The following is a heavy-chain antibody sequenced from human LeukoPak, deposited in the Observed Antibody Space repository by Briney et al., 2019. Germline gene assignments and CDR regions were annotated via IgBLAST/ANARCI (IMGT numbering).Heavy chain of an antibody. CDR1: GYTFTGYY. J-gene: IGHJ4*02. Sequence: GASVKVSCKASGYTFTGYYMHWVRQAPGQGLEWMGWINPNSGGTNYAQKFQGRVTMTRDTSISTAYMELSRLRSDDTAVYYCARGFEGVWFGELSSAWGQGTLVTVSS. V-gene: IGHV1-2*02. CDR2: INPNSGGT. CDR3: ARGFEGVWFGELSSA. D-gene: IGHD3-10*01.